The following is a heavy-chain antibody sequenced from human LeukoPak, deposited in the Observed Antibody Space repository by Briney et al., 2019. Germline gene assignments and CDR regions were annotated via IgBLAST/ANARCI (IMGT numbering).Heavy chain of an antibody. D-gene: IGHD2-21*02. CDR1: GYTFTNYG. J-gene: IGHJ4*02. CDR2: INAYHGNT. V-gene: IGHV1-18*01. CDR3: ARDGGDLDY. Sequence: ASVKVSCKASGYTFTNYGISWVRQARGQGLEWMGWINAYHGNTNYAQKLQGRVTLTTDTSTSTAYMELKSLRSDDTAVYYCARDGGDLDYWGQGTLVTVSS.